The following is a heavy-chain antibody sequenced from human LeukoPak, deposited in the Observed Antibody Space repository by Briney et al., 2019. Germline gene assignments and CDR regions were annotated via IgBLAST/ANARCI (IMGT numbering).Heavy chain of an antibody. V-gene: IGHV3-48*01. J-gene: IGHJ4*02. CDR3: ASAGARIWEFDY. CDR1: GFIFSSYS. CDR2: ISGSSNNI. D-gene: IGHD1-26*01. Sequence: GGSLRLSCAASGFIFSSYSMNWVRQAPGKGLEWVSYISGSSNNIYYADSVKGRFTISRDNAKNSLYLQMNSLRAEDTAVYYCASAGARIWEFDYWGQGTLVTVSS.